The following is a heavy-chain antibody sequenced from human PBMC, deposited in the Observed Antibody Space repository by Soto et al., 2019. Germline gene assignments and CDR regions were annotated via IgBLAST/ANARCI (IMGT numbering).Heavy chain of an antibody. Sequence: QVQLQESGPGLVKPSETLSLTCTVSGASISTQSWNWIRQAPGKGLEWIGYLYYSGTTNYNPSLKSRVTISAETSKTQVSLKLTSVTAADTAVYFCARGLSWSPYFESWGQGILVTVSS. CDR1: GASISTQS. CDR3: ARGLSWSPYFES. J-gene: IGHJ4*02. D-gene: IGHD3-3*01. V-gene: IGHV4-59*11. CDR2: LYYSGTT.